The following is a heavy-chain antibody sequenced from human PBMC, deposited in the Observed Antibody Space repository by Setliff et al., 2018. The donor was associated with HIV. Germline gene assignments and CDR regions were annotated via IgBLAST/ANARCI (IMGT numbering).Heavy chain of an antibody. CDR1: GFTVSSNY. V-gene: IGHV3-66*02. CDR2: IYSGGST. Sequence: GESLKISCAASGFTVSSNYMSWVRRAPGKGLEWVSVIYSGGSTYYADSVKGRFTISRDNSKNTLYLQMNSLRAEDTAVYYCARDPLMMATVDYYYSGMDVWGQGTTVTVSS. D-gene: IGHD3-16*01. CDR3: ARDPLMMATVDYYYSGMDV. J-gene: IGHJ6*02.